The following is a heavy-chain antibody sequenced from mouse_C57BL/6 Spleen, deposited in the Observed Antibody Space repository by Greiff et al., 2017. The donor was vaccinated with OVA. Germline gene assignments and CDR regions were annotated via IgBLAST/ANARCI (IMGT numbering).Heavy chain of an antibody. J-gene: IGHJ1*03. Sequence: DVMLVESGEGLVKPGGSLKLSCAASGFTFSSYAMSWVRQTPEKRLEWVAYISSGGDYIYYADTVKGRFTIYRDKARNTLYLQMSSLKSEDTAMYYCTRTFITTGYFDVWGTGTTVTVSS. V-gene: IGHV5-9-1*02. D-gene: IGHD1-1*01. CDR3: TRTFITTGYFDV. CDR1: GFTFSSYA. CDR2: ISSGGDYI.